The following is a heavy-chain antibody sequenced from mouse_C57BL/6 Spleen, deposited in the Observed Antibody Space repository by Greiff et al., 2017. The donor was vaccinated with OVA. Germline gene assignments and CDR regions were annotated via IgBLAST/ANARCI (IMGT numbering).Heavy chain of an antibody. D-gene: IGHD2-2*01. CDR1: GYTFTSYG. CDR2: IHPRSGNT. CDR3: AHYGYDEGSYAMDY. Sequence: QVQLQQSGAELARPGASVKLSCKASGYTFTSYGISWVKQRTGQGLEWIGEIHPRSGNTYYNEKFKGKATLTADKSSSTAYMELRSLTSEDSAVYFCAHYGYDEGSYAMDYWGQGTSVTVSS. J-gene: IGHJ4*01. V-gene: IGHV1-81*01.